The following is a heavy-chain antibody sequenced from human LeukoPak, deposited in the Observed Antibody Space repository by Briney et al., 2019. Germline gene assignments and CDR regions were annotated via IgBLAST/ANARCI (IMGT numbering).Heavy chain of an antibody. Sequence: GASVKVSCMASGYTFTSYGISRVRPAPRQGGEGMGWISAYKGNTHYAQKLQGRVTMTTDTSTSTAYMELRSLRSDDTAVYYCARDGGSNSKYYDILTAGDYWGQGTLVTVSS. CDR2: ISAYKGNT. J-gene: IGHJ4*02. CDR1: GYTFTSYG. CDR3: ARDGGSNSKYYDILTAGDY. V-gene: IGHV1-18*04. D-gene: IGHD3-9*01.